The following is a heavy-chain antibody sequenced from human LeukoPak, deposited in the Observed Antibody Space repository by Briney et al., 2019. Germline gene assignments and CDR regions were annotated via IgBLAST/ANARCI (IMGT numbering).Heavy chain of an antibody. J-gene: IGHJ6*02. CDR1: GGSINSYY. CDR2: LYYSGST. CDR3: ARLYSSSSDYGMDV. Sequence: SETLSLTCTVSGGSINSYYWSWIRQPPGKGLEWIGYLYYSGSTNYKPSLKSRVTISVDTSKNQFSLKLSSVTAADTAVYYCARLYSSSSDYGMDVWGQGTTVTVSS. D-gene: IGHD6-6*01. V-gene: IGHV4-59*08.